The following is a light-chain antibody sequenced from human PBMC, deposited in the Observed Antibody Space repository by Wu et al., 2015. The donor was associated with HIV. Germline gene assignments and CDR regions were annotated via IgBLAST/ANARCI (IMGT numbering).Light chain of an antibody. V-gene: IGKV1-27*01. Sequence: DIQMTQSPSSLSASVGDTVTFTCRASQDISHYLAWYQKKPGKGPKLLIFAASTLQSGVPSRFSGSGSGTDFTLTISSLQPEDVATYYCQKYNTAPWTFGQGTKVEMK. J-gene: IGKJ1*01. CDR3: QKYNTAPWT. CDR2: AAS. CDR1: QDISHY.